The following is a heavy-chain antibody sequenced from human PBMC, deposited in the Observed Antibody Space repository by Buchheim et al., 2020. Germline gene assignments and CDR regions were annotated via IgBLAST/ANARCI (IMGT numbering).Heavy chain of an antibody. V-gene: IGHV3-7*01. CDR2: IKQDGSEK. CDR1: GFTFSNYW. CDR3: ARAHYNNFLNWFDP. J-gene: IGHJ5*02. Sequence: EVQMLESGGGLIQPGGSLRLSCAASGFTFSNYWMSWVRQAPGKGLEWVANIKQDGSEKYYVDSVKGRFAISRDNAKKSLYLQMNSLRAEDTAVYYCARAHYNNFLNWFDPWGQGTL. D-gene: IGHD4-11*01.